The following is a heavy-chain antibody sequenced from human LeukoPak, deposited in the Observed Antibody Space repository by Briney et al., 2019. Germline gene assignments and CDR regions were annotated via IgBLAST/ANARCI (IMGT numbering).Heavy chain of an antibody. J-gene: IGHJ4*02. CDR2: IKDDGSHT. Sequence: GGSLRLSCAASGFTFSSHWMHWVRQAPGKGLVWVSRIKDDGSHTNYADSVKGRFTISRDNAKNTLSLQMNSLRAEDTAVYYCARFEPATSYFHYWGQGTLVTVSS. CDR1: GFTFSSHW. D-gene: IGHD5-12*01. CDR3: ARFEPATSYFHY. V-gene: IGHV3-74*01.